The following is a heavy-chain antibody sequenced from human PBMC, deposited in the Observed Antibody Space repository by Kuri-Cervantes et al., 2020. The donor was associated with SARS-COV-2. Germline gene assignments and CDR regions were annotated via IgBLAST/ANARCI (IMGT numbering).Heavy chain of an antibody. D-gene: IGHD6-19*01. CDR3: ASEAVAGSLDYYYGMDV. V-gene: IGHV4-59*01. CDR2: IYYSGST. Sequence: SETLSLTCTVSGGSISSYYWSWIRQPPGKGLEWIGYIYYSGSTNYNPSLKSRVTISVDTSKNQFSLKLSSVTAADTAVYYCASEAVAGSLDYYYGMDVWGQGTTVTVSS. J-gene: IGHJ6*02. CDR1: GGSISSYY.